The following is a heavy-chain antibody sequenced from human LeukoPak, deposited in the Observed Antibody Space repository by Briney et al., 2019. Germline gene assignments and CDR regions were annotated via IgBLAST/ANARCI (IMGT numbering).Heavy chain of an antibody. V-gene: IGHV3-73*01. J-gene: IGHJ4*02. CDR2: IRSKANSYAT. CDR1: GFTFGDYV. Sequence: GGSLRLSCTGSGFTFGDYVMSWVRQASGKGLEWVGRIRSKANSYATAYAASVKGRFTISRDDSKNTAYLQMNSLKTEDTAVYYCTRGAAVAGTIDYWGQGTLVTVSS. D-gene: IGHD6-19*01. CDR3: TRGAAVAGTIDY.